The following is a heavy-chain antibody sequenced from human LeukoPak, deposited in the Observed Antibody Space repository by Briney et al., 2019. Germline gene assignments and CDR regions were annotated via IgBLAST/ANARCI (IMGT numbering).Heavy chain of an antibody. V-gene: IGHV1-18*01. CDR3: ARVEYYYGSGSYSPYYYYYMDV. Sequence: ASVKVSCKTSGYTFTTYDNNWVRQAPGQGLEWMGWISAYNGNTNYAQKLQGRVTMTTDTSTSTAYMELRSLRSDDTAVYYCARVEYYYGSGSYSPYYYYYMDVWGKGTTVTISS. CDR1: GYTFTTYD. CDR2: ISAYNGNT. D-gene: IGHD3-10*01. J-gene: IGHJ6*03.